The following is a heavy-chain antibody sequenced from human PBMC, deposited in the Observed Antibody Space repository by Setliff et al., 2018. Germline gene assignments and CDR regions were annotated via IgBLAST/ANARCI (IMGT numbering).Heavy chain of an antibody. CDR1: GFTFGDYA. CDR3: TRVGRQLVYYYYGMDV. V-gene: IGHV3-49*04. Sequence: SLKISCTASGFTFGDYAMSWVRQAPGKGLEWVGFIRSKAYGGTTEYAASVKGRFTISRDDSKSIAYLQMNSLKTEDTAVYYCTRVGRQLVYYYYGMDVWGQGTTVTVSS. CDR2: IRSKAYGGTT. D-gene: IGHD6-13*01. J-gene: IGHJ6*02.